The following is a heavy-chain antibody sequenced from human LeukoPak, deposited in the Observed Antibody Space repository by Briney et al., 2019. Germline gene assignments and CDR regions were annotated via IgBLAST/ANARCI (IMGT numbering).Heavy chain of an antibody. V-gene: IGHV3-9*01. J-gene: IGHJ3*02. CDR3: AKGYSSSWPDAFDI. CDR1: GFTFDDYA. D-gene: IGHD6-13*01. Sequence: GGSLRLSCAASGFTFDDYAMHWVRQAPGKGLEWVSGISWNSGSIGYADSVKGRFTISRDNAKNSLYLQMNSLRAEDTALYYCAKGYSSSWPDAFDIWGQGTMVTVSS. CDR2: ISWNSGSI.